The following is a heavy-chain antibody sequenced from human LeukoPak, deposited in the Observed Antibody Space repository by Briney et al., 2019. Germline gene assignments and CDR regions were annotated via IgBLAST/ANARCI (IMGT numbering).Heavy chain of an antibody. CDR3: AGMHEIATKSLYYYGMNV. J-gene: IGHJ6*02. CDR2: ISYDGSNK. V-gene: IGHV3-30*04. CDR1: GFTFSSYA. D-gene: IGHD5-24*01. Sequence: PGGSLRLSCAASGFTFSSYAMHWVRQAPGKGLEWVAVISYDGSNKYYADSVKGRFTISRDNSKNTLYLQMNSLRAEDTAVYYWAGMHEIATKSLYYYGMNVWGQGTTVTVSS.